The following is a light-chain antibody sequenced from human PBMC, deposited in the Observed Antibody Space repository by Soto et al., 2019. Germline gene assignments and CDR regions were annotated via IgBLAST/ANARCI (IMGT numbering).Light chain of an antibody. CDR2: DAS. V-gene: IGKV1-5*01. CDR1: QSIGTW. CDR3: QQYESLPLT. J-gene: IGKJ5*01. Sequence: DIQVTQSPATLSAFVGDRVAISCRARQSIGTWLAWYQQKPGKAPKLLTYDASTLESGVPSRFSGSGSGTEFTLTISSLQPEDVATYYCQQYESLPLTFGQGTRLEI.